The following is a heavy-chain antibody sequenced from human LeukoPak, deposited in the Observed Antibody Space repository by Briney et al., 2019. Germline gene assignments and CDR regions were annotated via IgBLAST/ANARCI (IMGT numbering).Heavy chain of an antibody. CDR2: IIPIFGTA. D-gene: IGHD3-22*01. V-gene: IGHV1-69*05. Sequence: SVKVSCKASGYTFTNYGISWVRQAPGQGLEWMGGIIPIFGTANYAQKFQGRVTITTDESTSTAYMELSSLRSEDTAVYYCARGWYYYDSSAPFGYWGQGTLVTVSS. CDR3: ARGWYYYDSSAPFGY. J-gene: IGHJ4*02. CDR1: GYTFTNYG.